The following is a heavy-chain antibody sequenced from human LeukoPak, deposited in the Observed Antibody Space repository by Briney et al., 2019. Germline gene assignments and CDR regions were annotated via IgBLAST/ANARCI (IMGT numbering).Heavy chain of an antibody. CDR1: GDSISSYY. CDR3: ARVRYRSSGKYYLDY. J-gene: IGHJ4*02. Sequence: SETLSLTCTVSGDSISSYYWSWIRQPPGRGLEWIGYMYYSGSTNYNPSLKSRVTISMGTSKDQFSLKLSSVTAADTAVYYCARVRYRSSGKYYLDYWGQGTVVTVSS. V-gene: IGHV4-59*01. D-gene: IGHD6-25*01. CDR2: MYYSGST.